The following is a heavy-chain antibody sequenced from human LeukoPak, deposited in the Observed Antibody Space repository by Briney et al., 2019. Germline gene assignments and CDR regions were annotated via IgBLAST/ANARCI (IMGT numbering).Heavy chain of an antibody. J-gene: IGHJ4*02. CDR2: IYPGDSDT. Sequence: GESLKISCKGSGYSFTSYWIGWLRQMPGKGLEWMGIIYPGDSDTRYSPSFQGQVTISADKSISTAYLQWSSLKASDTAMYYCARQIDGSGSYYKADYWGQGTLVTVSS. D-gene: IGHD3-10*01. CDR1: GYSFTSYW. CDR3: ARQIDGSGSYYKADY. V-gene: IGHV5-51*01.